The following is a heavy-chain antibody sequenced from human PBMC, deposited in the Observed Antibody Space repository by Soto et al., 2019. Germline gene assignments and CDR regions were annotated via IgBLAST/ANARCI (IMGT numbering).Heavy chain of an antibody. Sequence: QVQLVQSGAEVKKPGASVKVSCKASGYTFTSYDINWVRQATGQGLEWMGWMNPNSGNTGYAQKFQGRVTMTRNTSISTAYMQLSSLRTEDTAVYYCAREVRWFGESFDPWGQGTLVTVSS. V-gene: IGHV1-8*01. J-gene: IGHJ5*02. CDR1: GYTFTSYD. CDR2: MNPNSGNT. D-gene: IGHD3-10*01. CDR3: AREVRWFGESFDP.